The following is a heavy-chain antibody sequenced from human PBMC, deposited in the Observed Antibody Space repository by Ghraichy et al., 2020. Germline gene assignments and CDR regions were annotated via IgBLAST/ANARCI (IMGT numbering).Heavy chain of an antibody. D-gene: IGHD2-2*01. CDR3: AKGNFCGSTSCSNFES. CDR2: IRPSGDNT. CDR1: GFTFSSYV. Sequence: GGSLRLSCAASGFTFSSYVMSWVRQAPGKGLEWVSNIRPSGDNTYYADSVKGRFTIFRDNSKNTLYLQMNSLRADDTAVYFCAKGNFCGSTSCSNFESWGQGILVTVSS. J-gene: IGHJ4*02. V-gene: IGHV3-23*01.